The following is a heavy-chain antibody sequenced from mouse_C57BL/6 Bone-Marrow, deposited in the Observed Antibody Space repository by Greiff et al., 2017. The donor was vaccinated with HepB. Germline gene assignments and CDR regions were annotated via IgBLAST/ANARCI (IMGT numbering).Heavy chain of an antibody. J-gene: IGHJ4*01. D-gene: IGHD1-1*01. CDR1: GFTFSDYY. Sequence: EVNVVESGGGLVQPGGSLKLSCAASGFTFSDYYMYWVRQTPEKRLEWVAYISNGGGSTYYPDTVKGRFTISRDNAKNTLYLQMSRLKSEDTAMYYCARRFITTVVATDYAMDYWGQGTSVTVSS. CDR2: ISNGGGST. V-gene: IGHV5-12*01. CDR3: ARRFITTVVATDYAMDY.